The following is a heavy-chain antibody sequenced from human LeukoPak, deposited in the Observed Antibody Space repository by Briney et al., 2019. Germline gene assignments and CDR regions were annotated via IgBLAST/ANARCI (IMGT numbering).Heavy chain of an antibody. J-gene: IGHJ6*03. D-gene: IGHD2-15*01. CDR3: GRDALVGVFSYYYMDV. V-gene: IGHV4-59*11. CDR2: ISNSGST. Sequence: SETLSLTCTVSGGAITSHYWTWIRQSPVKGREGIGGISNSGSTSYNPSLKSRVTVSIDTSMHQVSLKLSSVTAADTAVYYCGRDALVGVFSYYYMDVWEKETTVTVSS. CDR1: GGAITSHY.